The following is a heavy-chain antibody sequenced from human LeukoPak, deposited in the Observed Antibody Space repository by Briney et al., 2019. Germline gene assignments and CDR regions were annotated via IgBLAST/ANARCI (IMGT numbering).Heavy chain of an antibody. CDR1: GYSISSGYY. Sequence: SETLSLTCTVSGYSISSGYYWGWIRQPPGKGLEWIGSINHSGSTNYNPSLKSRVTISIDTSKNQFSLKLNSVTAADTAVYYCARGPNYYGSGSYYTSWGQGTLVTVSS. D-gene: IGHD3-10*01. CDR2: INHSGST. CDR3: ARGPNYYGSGSYYTS. J-gene: IGHJ5*02. V-gene: IGHV4-38-2*02.